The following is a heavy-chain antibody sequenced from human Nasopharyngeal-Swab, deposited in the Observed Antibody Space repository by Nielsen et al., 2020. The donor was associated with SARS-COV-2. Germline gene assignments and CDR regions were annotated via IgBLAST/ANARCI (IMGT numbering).Heavy chain of an antibody. CDR2: ISYDGSNE. Sequence: GGSLRLSCAASGFTFSSYGMHWVRQAPGKGLEWVALISYDGSNEYCADSVKGRFTISRDNSKNTLYLQMNSLRAEDTAVYYCAKDGPYYYDSSGYRAEYFQHWGQGTLVTVSS. CDR3: AKDGPYYYDSSGYRAEYFQH. J-gene: IGHJ1*01. CDR1: GFTFSSYG. V-gene: IGHV3-30*18. D-gene: IGHD3-22*01.